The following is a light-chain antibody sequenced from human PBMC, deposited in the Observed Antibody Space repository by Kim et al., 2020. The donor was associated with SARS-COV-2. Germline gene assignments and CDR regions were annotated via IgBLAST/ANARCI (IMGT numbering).Light chain of an antibody. Sequence: EIVLTQSPGTLSLSPGERATLSCRASQSFSSSYLAWYQQKPGQAPRLLIYGASSRATGIPDRFSGSGSGTDFTLTISRLEPEDFAVYNCQQYGSSPYTFGQGTKLEI. V-gene: IGKV3-20*01. CDR1: QSFSSSY. CDR2: GAS. J-gene: IGKJ2*01. CDR3: QQYGSSPYT.